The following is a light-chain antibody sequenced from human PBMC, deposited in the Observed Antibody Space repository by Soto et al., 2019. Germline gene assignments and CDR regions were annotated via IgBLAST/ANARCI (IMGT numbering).Light chain of an antibody. CDR3: QQRSNWPPIT. J-gene: IGKJ5*01. Sequence: EIVLTQSPATLSLSPGERATLSCRASQSVSSYLAWYQHKPGQAPRLLIYDASNRASGIPDRFSGSGSGTDFTLTISSLEPEEFGVYYCQQRSNWPPITFGQGTRREI. V-gene: IGKV3-11*01. CDR2: DAS. CDR1: QSVSSY.